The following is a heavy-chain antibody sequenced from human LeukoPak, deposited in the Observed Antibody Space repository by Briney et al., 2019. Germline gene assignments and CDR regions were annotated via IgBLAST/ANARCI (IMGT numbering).Heavy chain of an antibody. CDR2: ITDSGDST. V-gene: IGHV3-23*01. Sequence: GGSLRLSCTASGFTFNNYAMTWVRQSPVKGLEWLSSITDSGDSTYYADSVKGRFTMSRDNSKNTLYLQMNSLRADDSAVYYCAKAPTRYCSGGSCYPLDCWGQGTLVTVSS. CDR1: GFTFNNYA. J-gene: IGHJ4*02. CDR3: AKAPTRYCSGGSCYPLDC. D-gene: IGHD2-15*01.